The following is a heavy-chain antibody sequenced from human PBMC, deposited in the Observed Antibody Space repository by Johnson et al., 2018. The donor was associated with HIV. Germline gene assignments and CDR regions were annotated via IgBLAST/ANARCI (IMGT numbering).Heavy chain of an antibody. Sequence: QVQLVESGGGEVQPGRSLRLSCAASGFTFSGYGIHWVRQAPGKGLEWVAVISSDGSNTYYAESVKSRFTQSRDNSKNAMYLQMNSLRTEDTAVYYCANLGDYSGNNGFDIWGQGTMVTVSS. CDR1: GFTFSGYG. CDR3: ANLGDYSGNNGFDI. V-gene: IGHV3-30*18. D-gene: IGHD4-23*01. J-gene: IGHJ3*02. CDR2: ISSDGSNT.